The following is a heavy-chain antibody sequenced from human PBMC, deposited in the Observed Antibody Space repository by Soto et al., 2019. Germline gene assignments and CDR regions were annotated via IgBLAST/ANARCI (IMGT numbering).Heavy chain of an antibody. Sequence: PGGSLRLSCAASGFTVSSNFMSWVRQAPGKGLEWVSSLYSAGNTFYGDSVKGRFTVSRDNSKNTVYLQMDSLGAEDTAMYFCARGHAYSHGYSYYFDYWGQGALVTVSS. D-gene: IGHD5-18*01. CDR3: ARGHAYSHGYSYYFDY. J-gene: IGHJ4*02. CDR2: LYSAGNT. CDR1: GFTVSSNF. V-gene: IGHV3-53*01.